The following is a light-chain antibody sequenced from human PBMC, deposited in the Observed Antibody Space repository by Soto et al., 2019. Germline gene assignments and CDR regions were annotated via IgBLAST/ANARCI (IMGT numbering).Light chain of an antibody. J-gene: IGLJ1*01. Sequence: QSVLTEPPFVSGSRCQSITISCTGTGSDVGGYKYVSWYQQLPGKAPKLMIYDVSYRPSGVSDRFSGSKSGNTASLIISGLQAEDEADYYCSSYASSSPFVFGTGTKSPS. CDR1: GSDVGGYKY. CDR3: SSYASSSPFV. CDR2: DVS. V-gene: IGLV2-14*01.